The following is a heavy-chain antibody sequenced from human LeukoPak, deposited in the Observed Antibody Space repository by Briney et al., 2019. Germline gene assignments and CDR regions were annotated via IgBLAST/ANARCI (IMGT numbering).Heavy chain of an antibody. CDR1: GGSIGSYY. J-gene: IGHJ4*02. V-gene: IGHV4-59*08. Sequence: SETLSLTCTVSGGSIGSYYWSWIRQPPGKGLEWIGYIYYSGSTNYNPSLKSRVTISVDTSKNQFSLKLSSVTAADTAVYYCARRDSSGYWYYFDYWGQGTLVTVSS. CDR3: ARRDSSGYWYYFDY. CDR2: IYYSGST. D-gene: IGHD3-22*01.